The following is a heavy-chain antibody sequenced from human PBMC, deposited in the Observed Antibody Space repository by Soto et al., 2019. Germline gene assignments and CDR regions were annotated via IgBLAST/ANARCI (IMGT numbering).Heavy chain of an antibody. CDR3: ARDEDIVVVPAARDVYYYYGMDV. CDR2: IIPIFGTA. CDR1: GGTFSSYA. V-gene: IGHV1-69*06. Sequence: ASVKVSCKASGGTFSSYAISWVRQAPGQGLEWMGGIIPIFGTANYAQKFQGGVTITADKSTSTAYMELSSLRSEDTAVYYCARDEDIVVVPAARDVYYYYGMDVWGQGTTVTVSS. J-gene: IGHJ6*02. D-gene: IGHD2-2*01.